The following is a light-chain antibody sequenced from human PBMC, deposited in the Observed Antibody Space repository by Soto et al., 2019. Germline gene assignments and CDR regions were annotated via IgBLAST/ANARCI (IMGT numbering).Light chain of an antibody. CDR3: SSYAGSKNFFV. Sequence: QSARTQPPSASGSPGQSVTISCTGTSSDVGGYNYVSWYQQHPGKAPKLMIYEVSKRPSGVPDRFSGSKSGNTASLTVSGLQAENEADYYCSSYAGSKNFFVFGTGTKFTVL. CDR1: SSDVGGYNY. V-gene: IGLV2-8*01. CDR2: EVS. J-gene: IGLJ1*01.